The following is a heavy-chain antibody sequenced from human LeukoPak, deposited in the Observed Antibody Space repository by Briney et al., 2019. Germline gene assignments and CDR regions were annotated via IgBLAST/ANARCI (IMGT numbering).Heavy chain of an antibody. CDR3: AKDTILWFGDGTYYYYYYMDV. CDR2: ISGSGGST. D-gene: IGHD3-10*01. CDR1: GFTFSSYG. Sequence: PGGSLRLSCAASGFTFSSYGMSWVRQAPGKGLEWVSAISGSGGSTYYADSVKGRFTISRDNSKNTLYLQMNSLRAEDTAVYYCAKDTILWFGDGTYYYYYYMDVWGKGTTVTVSS. J-gene: IGHJ6*03. V-gene: IGHV3-23*01.